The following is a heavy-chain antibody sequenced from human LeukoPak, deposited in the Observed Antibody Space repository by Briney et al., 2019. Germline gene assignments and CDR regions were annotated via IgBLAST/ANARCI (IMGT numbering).Heavy chain of an antibody. Sequence: PAETLSLTCTVSGFSISSSSYCWGWIRQPPGKGLEWIGGIYSSGSTYYNPSLKSRVTISVDTSKNQFSLKLSSVTAADTAVYYCAVQQLHKFDYWGQGTLVTVSS. CDR3: AVQQLHKFDY. CDR2: IYSSGST. V-gene: IGHV4-39*01. J-gene: IGHJ4*02. D-gene: IGHD6-13*01. CDR1: GFSISSSSYC.